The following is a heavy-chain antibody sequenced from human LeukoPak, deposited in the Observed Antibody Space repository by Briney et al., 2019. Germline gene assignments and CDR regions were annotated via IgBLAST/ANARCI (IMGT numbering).Heavy chain of an antibody. CDR1: GGSFSGYY. CDR2: INHSGST. CDR3: ARGMITFGGVMPIDY. D-gene: IGHD3-16*01. V-gene: IGHV4-34*01. Sequence: SETLSLTCAVYGGSFSGYYWSWLRQPPGKGLEWIGEINHSGSTNYNPSLKSRVTISVDTSKNQFSLKLSSVTAADTAVYYCARGMITFGGVMPIDYWGQGTLVTVSS. J-gene: IGHJ4*02.